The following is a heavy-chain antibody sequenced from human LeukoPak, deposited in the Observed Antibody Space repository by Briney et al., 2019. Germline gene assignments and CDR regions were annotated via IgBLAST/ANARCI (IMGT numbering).Heavy chain of an antibody. D-gene: IGHD3-16*01. CDR1: GYTFSSYY. CDR3: ARWGASDY. CDR2: INPGGGST. J-gene: IGHJ4*02. V-gene: IGHV1-46*01. Sequence: ASVKVSCKASGYTFSSYYIHWVRQAPGQGLEWMRIINPGGGSTSYAQKFQGRVTMTRDTASSTVYMELSSLRSEDTAVYYCARWGASDYWGQGTLVTVSS.